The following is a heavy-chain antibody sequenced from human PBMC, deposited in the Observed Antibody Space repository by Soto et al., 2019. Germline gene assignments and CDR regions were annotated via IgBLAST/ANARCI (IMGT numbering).Heavy chain of an antibody. CDR1: GFSLSTSGVG. CDR3: AHRRYGDYPFDY. D-gene: IGHD4-17*01. J-gene: IGHJ4*02. Sequence: QITLKESGHTLVKPTQTLTLTCTFSGFSLSTSGVGVGWIRQPPGKALEWLALIYWDDDKRYSPSLKSMITITKDTSKNQVVLTMTNMDPVDTATYYCAHRRYGDYPFDYWGQGTLVTVSS. V-gene: IGHV2-5*02. CDR2: IYWDDDK.